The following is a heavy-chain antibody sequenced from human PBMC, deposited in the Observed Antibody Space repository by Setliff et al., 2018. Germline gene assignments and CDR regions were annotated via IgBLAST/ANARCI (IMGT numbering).Heavy chain of an antibody. CDR2: VGKGGST. D-gene: IGHD3-10*01. V-gene: IGHV4-61*08. CDR3: ARAGVLWFGEFTYFHY. J-gene: IGHJ4*02. Sequence: SETLSLTCTVSGGSISSDVYYWSWIRQSPGKELEWIGSVGKGGSTNYNPSLKSRVTLSIDTSKNQFSLTLTSVSAADTAVYYCARAGVLWFGEFTYFHYWGRGTLVTVSS. CDR1: GGSISSDVYY.